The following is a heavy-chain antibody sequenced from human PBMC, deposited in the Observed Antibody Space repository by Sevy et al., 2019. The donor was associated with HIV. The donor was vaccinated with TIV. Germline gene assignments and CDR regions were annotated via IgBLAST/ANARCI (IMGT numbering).Heavy chain of an antibody. CDR3: ARARAYYYDNSGYSFDY. CDR2: FSYDGSNK. D-gene: IGHD3-22*01. CDR1: GFTFSSYA. J-gene: IGHJ4*02. Sequence: GGSLRLSCAASGFTFSSYAMHWVRQAPGKGLEWVAVFSYDGSNKYYADSVKGRFTISRDNSKNTLFLQMNSLRVEDTAVYYCARARAYYYDNSGYSFDYWGQGTLVTVSS. V-gene: IGHV3-30*04.